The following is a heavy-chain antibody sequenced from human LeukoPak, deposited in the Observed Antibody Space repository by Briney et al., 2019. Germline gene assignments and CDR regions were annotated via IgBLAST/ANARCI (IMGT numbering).Heavy chain of an antibody. V-gene: IGHV4-59*11. J-gene: IGHJ5*02. CDR1: GGSISGHY. CDR2: FYYSGST. CDR3: AKINNWNFSRWFDP. Sequence: SETLSLTCTVSGGSISGHYWSWIRQPPGKGLEWIGFFYYSGSTNYNPSLKSRVTISIDTSKNQFSLKLSSVTAADTAVYCCAKINNWNFSRWFDPWGQGTLVTVSS. D-gene: IGHD1-7*01.